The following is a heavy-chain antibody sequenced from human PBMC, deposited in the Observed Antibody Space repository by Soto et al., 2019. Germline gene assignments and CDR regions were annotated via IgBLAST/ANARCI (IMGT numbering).Heavy chain of an antibody. V-gene: IGHV2-5*01. CDR2: IYWHGDK. Sequence: SGPTLVNPTQTLTLTCTFSGFSLSTSGVGVGWIRQPPGKALEWLALIYWHGDKRYSPSLNSRLTITKDTSKNQVVLTMTDMDPVDTATYYCAHSARYYDILTGQYFQLNFEYWGLGTLVTVSS. J-gene: IGHJ4*02. D-gene: IGHD3-9*01. CDR1: GFSLSTSGVG. CDR3: AHSARYYDILTGQYFQLNFEY.